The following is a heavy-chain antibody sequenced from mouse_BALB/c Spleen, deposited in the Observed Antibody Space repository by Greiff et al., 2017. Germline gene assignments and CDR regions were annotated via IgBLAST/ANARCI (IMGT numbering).Heavy chain of an antibody. CDR3: ARAGNYDYYAMDY. CDR1: GFTFSDYY. Sequence: EVMLVESGGGLVKPGGSLKLSCAASGFTFSDYYMYWVRQTPEKRLEWVATISDGGSYTYYPDSVKGRFTISRDNAKNNLYLQMSSLKSEDTAMYYCARAGNYDYYAMDYWGQGTSVTVSS. J-gene: IGHJ4*01. V-gene: IGHV5-4*02. D-gene: IGHD2-1*01. CDR2: ISDGGSYT.